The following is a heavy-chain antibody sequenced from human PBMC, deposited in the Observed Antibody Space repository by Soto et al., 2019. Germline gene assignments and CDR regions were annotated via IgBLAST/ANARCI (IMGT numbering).Heavy chain of an antibody. CDR1: GGTISSGGYY. CDR2: IYYSGST. J-gene: IGHJ6*02. V-gene: IGHV4-31*03. CDR3: AREEVTIFGVVTPEYYYYGMDV. D-gene: IGHD3-3*01. Sequence: SETMCLTCTVAGGTISSGGYYWSWISKHPGKGLEWIGYIYYSGSTYYNPSLKSRVTISVDTSKNQFSLKLSSVTAADTAVYYCAREEVTIFGVVTPEYYYYGMDVWGQGTTVTVSS.